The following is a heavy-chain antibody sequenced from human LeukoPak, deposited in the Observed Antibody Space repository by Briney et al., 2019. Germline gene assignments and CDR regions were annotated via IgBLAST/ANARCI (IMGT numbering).Heavy chain of an antibody. Sequence: SVNVSCKASGGTFSSYAISWVRQAPGQGLEWMGGIIPIFGTANYAQKFQGRVTITADESTSTAYMELSSLRSEDTAVYYCARTPYYDFWSGYYSRGDGIDYWGQGTLVTVSS. CDR2: IIPIFGTA. CDR3: ARTPYYDFWSGYYSRGDGIDY. CDR1: GGTFSSYA. V-gene: IGHV1-69*13. D-gene: IGHD3-3*01. J-gene: IGHJ4*02.